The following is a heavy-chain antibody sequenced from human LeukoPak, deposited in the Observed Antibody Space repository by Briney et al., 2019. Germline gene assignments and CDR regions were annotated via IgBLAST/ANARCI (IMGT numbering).Heavy chain of an antibody. CDR2: ITGRSDKT. D-gene: IGHD6-19*01. V-gene: IGHV3-23*01. CDR1: GFNFNKYD. Sequence: GGSLRLSCAASGFNFNKYDMTWARQAPGKGLEWVSTITGRSDKTYYTDSVKDRFVTSRDNSKDTLYLQMNSLRAEDTALYYCAKGGWLDDLGQGALVTVSS. CDR3: AKGGWLDD. J-gene: IGHJ4*02.